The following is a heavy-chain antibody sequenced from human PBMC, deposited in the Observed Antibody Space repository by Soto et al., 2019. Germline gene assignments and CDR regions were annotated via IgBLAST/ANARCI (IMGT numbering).Heavy chain of an antibody. V-gene: IGHV4-59*01. CDR2: IYYSGST. J-gene: IGHJ4*02. D-gene: IGHD5-18*01. Sequence: SETLSLSCTVSGGSISSYYWSWIRQPPGKGLEWIGYIYYSGSTNYNPSLKSRVTISVDTSKNQFSLKLSSVTAADTAVYYCARDNGYSYGYTLDHWGQGTLVTVSS. CDR1: GGSISSYY. CDR3: ARDNGYSYGYTLDH.